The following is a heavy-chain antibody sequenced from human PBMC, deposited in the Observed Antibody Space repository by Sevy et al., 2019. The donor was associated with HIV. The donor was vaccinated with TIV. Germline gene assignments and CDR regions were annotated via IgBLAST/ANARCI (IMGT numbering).Heavy chain of an antibody. J-gene: IGHJ4*02. V-gene: IGHV3-33*01. CDR1: GFSFRTYG. D-gene: IGHD3-22*01. CDR3: ARDFNYERIFDY. Sequence: GSLRLSCTASGFSFRTYGMHWVRQAPGKGVEWVAVIWYDGGYKYNADSVRGRFTISRDNSKNTVYLQMDSLRAEDTALYYCARDFNYERIFDYWGQGTLVTVSS. CDR2: IWYDGGYK.